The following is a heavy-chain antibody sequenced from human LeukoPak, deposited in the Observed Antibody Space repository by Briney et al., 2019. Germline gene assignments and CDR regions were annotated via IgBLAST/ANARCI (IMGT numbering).Heavy chain of an antibody. CDR1: GGTFSSYA. V-gene: IGHV1-69*01. Sequence: SVKVSCKASGGTFSSYAISWVRQAPGQGLEWMGGIIPILGTANYAQKFQGRVTITADESTSTAYMELSSLRSEDTAVYYCATRRGYSYGSPHWGQGTLVTVSS. CDR2: IIPILGTA. J-gene: IGHJ4*02. D-gene: IGHD5-18*01. CDR3: ATRRGYSYGSPH.